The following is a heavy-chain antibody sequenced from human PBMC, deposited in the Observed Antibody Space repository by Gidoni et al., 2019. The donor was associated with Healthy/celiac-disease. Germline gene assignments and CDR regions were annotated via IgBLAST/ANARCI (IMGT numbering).Heavy chain of an antibody. D-gene: IGHD3-22*01. Sequence: QVQLVQSGAEVKKPGASVKVSCKVSGYTLTELSMRWERQAPGKGLEWMGGFDPEAGETIYAPKFQGRVTMTEDTSTDTAYIELSSLRSEDTAVYYCASGPYDPYRFDYWGHGTLVTVSS. J-gene: IGHJ4*01. V-gene: IGHV1-24*01. CDR3: ASGPYDPYRFDY. CDR1: GYTLTELS. CDR2: FDPEAGET.